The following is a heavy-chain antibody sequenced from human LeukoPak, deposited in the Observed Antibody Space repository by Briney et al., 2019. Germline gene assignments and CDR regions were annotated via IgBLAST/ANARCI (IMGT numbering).Heavy chain of an antibody. CDR3: ARDVLTLIAAAGTEVYYFDY. V-gene: IGHV3-7*03. CDR1: GFTFSSYW. CDR2: IKQDGSEK. Sequence: GGSLRLSCAASGFTFSSYWMSWVRQAPGKGLEGVANIKQDGSEKYYVDSVKGRFTISRDNAKNALYLQMNSLRAEDTAVYYCARDVLTLIAAAGTEVYYFDYWGQGTLVTVSS. D-gene: IGHD6-13*01. J-gene: IGHJ4*02.